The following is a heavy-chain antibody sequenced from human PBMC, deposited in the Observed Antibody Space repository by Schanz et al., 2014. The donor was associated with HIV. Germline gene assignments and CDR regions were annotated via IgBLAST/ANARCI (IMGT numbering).Heavy chain of an antibody. V-gene: IGHV3-30*03. CDR2: ITYGGSYT. Sequence: QVRLVASGGGVVQPGRSLRLSCAASGFTFSNYGMHWVRQAPGKGLEWWALITYGGSYTYYADSVKGRFTISRDNSKNRLYLQMNSLRAEDRALYYCARDPPTVTPGNSQGMDVWGQGTTVTVSS. CDR1: GFTFSNYG. CDR3: ARDPPTVTPGNSQGMDV. D-gene: IGHD4-17*01. J-gene: IGHJ6*02.